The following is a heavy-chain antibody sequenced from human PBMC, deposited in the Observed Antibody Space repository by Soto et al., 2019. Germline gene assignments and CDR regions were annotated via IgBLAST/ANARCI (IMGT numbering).Heavy chain of an antibody. CDR1: GFTVSRNG. CDR2: IWHDATDE. Sequence: QVQLVESGGGGVQPGESLRLSCTASGFTVSRNGMHWVRQAPGKGLVWVAVIWHDATDEYYGHAVNGRFTISRDNSKHTRYLQMDSLRVEATAVYYCAKDVNTGVSYVASWGQGTLVNVSP. J-gene: IGHJ4*02. D-gene: IGHD2-2*01. V-gene: IGHV3-33*06. CDR3: AKDVNTGVSYVAS.